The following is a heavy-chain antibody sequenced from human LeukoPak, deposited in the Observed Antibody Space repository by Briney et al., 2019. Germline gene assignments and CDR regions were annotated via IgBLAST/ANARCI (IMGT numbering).Heavy chain of an antibody. CDR1: GYTFTGYY. V-gene: IGHV1-2*04. D-gene: IGHD6-6*01. CDR2: INPNSGGT. J-gene: IGHJ5*02. CDR3: ARAARGSSKGDWLDP. Sequence: ASVKVSCKASGYTFTGYYMHWVRQAPGQGLEWMGWINPNSGGTNYAQKFQGWVTMTRDTSISTAYMELSRLRSDDTAVYYCARAARGSSKGDWLDPWGQGTLVTVSS.